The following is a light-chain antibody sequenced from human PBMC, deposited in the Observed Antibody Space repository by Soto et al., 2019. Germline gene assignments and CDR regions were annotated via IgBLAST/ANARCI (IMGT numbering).Light chain of an antibody. CDR2: DVS. CDR3: CSYTGSSTLYV. Sequence: QSALTQPASVAGSPGQSITISCTGTSSDVGDYDYVSWYRQQPGKAPKLLIYDVSNRPSEISNRFSGSKSANTASLTISGLQAEDEADYYCCSYTGSSTLYVFGTGTKLTVL. J-gene: IGLJ1*01. V-gene: IGLV2-14*03. CDR1: SSDVGDYDY.